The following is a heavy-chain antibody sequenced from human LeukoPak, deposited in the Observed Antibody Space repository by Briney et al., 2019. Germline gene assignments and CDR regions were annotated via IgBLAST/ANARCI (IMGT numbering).Heavy chain of an antibody. D-gene: IGHD6-19*01. CDR3: AKPIQQWPDHVAFDI. CDR1: GFTFDDYA. J-gene: IGHJ3*02. Sequence: PGGSLRLSCAASGFTFDDYAMHWVRQAPGKGLEWVSGISWNSGRIAYADSVKGRFTISRDNAKNSLYLQMNSLRAEDTALYYCAKPIQQWPDHVAFDIWGQGTMVTVSS. CDR2: ISWNSGRI. V-gene: IGHV3-9*01.